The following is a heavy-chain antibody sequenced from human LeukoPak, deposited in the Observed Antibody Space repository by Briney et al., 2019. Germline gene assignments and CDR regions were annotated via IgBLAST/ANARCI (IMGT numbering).Heavy chain of an antibody. CDR1: GGSISTYY. V-gene: IGHV4-59*01. CDR3: ARNLYSNYGTTDY. Sequence: SETLSLTCTVSGGSISTYYWNWIRQPPGKGLEWIGYIYHSGSTNYNPSLQSRVTISVDTSKNQFSLNLNSVTAADTAVYYCARNLYSNYGTTDYWGQGTLVTVSS. CDR2: IYHSGST. D-gene: IGHD4-11*01. J-gene: IGHJ4*02.